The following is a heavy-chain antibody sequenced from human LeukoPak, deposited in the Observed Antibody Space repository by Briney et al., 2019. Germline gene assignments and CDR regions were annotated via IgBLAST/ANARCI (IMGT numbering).Heavy chain of an antibody. Sequence: ASVKVSCKTSGYTFTGYYMHWVRQAPGQGLEWMGWIYPNSGGTKYAQKFQGRVTMTRDTSISTAYMELSRLRSDDTAVYYCARFYSGYGNYYYYMDVWGKGTTVTVSS. J-gene: IGHJ6*03. V-gene: IGHV1-2*02. CDR1: GYTFTGYY. CDR2: IYPNSGGT. CDR3: ARFYSGYGNYYYYMDV. D-gene: IGHD5-12*01.